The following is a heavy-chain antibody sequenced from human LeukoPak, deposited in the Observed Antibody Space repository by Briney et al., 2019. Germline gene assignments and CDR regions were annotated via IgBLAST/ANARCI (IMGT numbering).Heavy chain of an antibody. Sequence: GGSLRLSCAASGFTFSNAWMSWVRQAPGKGLEWVGRIKSKTDGGTTDYAAPVKGRFTISRDDSKNTLYLQMNGLKTEDTAVYYCTTVRDLGSSYGWDDCWGQGTLVTVSS. CDR1: GFTFSNAW. D-gene: IGHD5-18*01. CDR3: TTVRDLGSSYGWDDC. CDR2: IKSKTDGGTT. V-gene: IGHV3-15*01. J-gene: IGHJ4*02.